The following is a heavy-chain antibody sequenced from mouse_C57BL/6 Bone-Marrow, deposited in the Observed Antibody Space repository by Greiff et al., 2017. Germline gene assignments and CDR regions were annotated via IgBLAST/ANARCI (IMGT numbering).Heavy chain of an antibody. Sequence: QVKLQQSGAELARPGASVKLSCKASGYTFTSYGISWVKQRTGQGLEWIGEIYPRSGNTYYNEKFKGKATLTADKSSSTAYMELRSLTSEDSAVYFCASGGYYGGWGQGTTLTVSS. CDR3: ASGGYYGG. CDR2: IYPRSGNT. D-gene: IGHD2-3*01. J-gene: IGHJ2*01. CDR1: GYTFTSYG. V-gene: IGHV1-81*01.